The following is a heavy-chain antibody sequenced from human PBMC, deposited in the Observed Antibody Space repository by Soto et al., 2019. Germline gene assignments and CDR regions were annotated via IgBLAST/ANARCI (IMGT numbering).Heavy chain of an antibody. CDR2: INSDGSST. Sequence: EVQLVESGGGLVQPGGSLRLSCAASGFTFSSYWMHWVRQAPGKGLVWVSRINSDGSSTSYADSVKGGFTISRDNVKNTLYLHMNSLRAEDTAVYYCASLALTGTTTGSDYWGQGTLVTVSS. V-gene: IGHV3-74*01. CDR1: GFTFSSYW. J-gene: IGHJ4*02. D-gene: IGHD1-20*01. CDR3: ASLALTGTTTGSDY.